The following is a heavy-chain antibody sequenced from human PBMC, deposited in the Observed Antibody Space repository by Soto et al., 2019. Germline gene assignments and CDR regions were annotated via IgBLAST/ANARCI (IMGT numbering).Heavy chain of an antibody. CDR3: TRASSLDFDF. CDR2: IRRNAYGGTT. J-gene: IGHJ4*02. CDR1: GFTFVDYA. Sequence: GGSLRLSCTASGFTFVDYALSWVRQAPGKGLEWVGFIRRNAYGGTTDYAASVKGRFTISRDDSKSIAYLQMNSLRTEDTALYYCTRASSLDFDFWGQGTLVTVSS. V-gene: IGHV3-49*04. D-gene: IGHD3-16*01.